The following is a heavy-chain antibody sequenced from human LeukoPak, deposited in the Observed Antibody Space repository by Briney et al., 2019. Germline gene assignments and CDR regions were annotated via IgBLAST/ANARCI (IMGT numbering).Heavy chain of an antibody. J-gene: IGHJ4*02. V-gene: IGHV3-7*04. CDR2: IKPDGSEK. CDR3: ARGASC. Sequence: GGSLRLSCAASGFTFSSYSMNWVRQAPGKGPEWVANIKPDGSEKFYVDSVKGRFTVSRDNAKNLLYLQMNSLRAEDTALYYCARGASCWGQGTLVTVSS. CDR1: GFTFSSYS.